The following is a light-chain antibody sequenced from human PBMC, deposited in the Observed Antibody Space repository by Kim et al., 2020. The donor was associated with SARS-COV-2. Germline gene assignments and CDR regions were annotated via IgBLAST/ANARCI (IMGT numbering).Light chain of an antibody. CDR2: DAT. J-gene: IGKJ2*03. CDR1: QSVDRW. Sequence: IRLTQSPSTLSASIGDRVSITCRVSQSVDRWLAWYQQRPGKAPKLLIYDATDLKSGVPSRFSGRGSGTEFTLTITSLQPDDFGTYYCQQYSTYSYSLGQGTKLEI. CDR3: QQYSTYSYS. V-gene: IGKV1-5*01.